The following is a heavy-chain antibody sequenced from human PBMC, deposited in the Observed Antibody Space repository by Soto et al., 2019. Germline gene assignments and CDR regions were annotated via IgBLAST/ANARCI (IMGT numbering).Heavy chain of an antibody. V-gene: IGHV3-15*07. CDR2: IKSKTDGGTT. J-gene: IGHJ6*02. CDR3: TTDPRHYYYYGMDV. CDR1: GFTFSNAW. Sequence: GGSLRLSCAASGFTFSNAWMNWVRQAPGKGLEWVGRIKSKTDGGTTDYAAPVKGRFTTSRDDSKNTLYLQMNSLKTEDTAVYYCTTDPRHYYYYGMDVWGQGTTVTVSS.